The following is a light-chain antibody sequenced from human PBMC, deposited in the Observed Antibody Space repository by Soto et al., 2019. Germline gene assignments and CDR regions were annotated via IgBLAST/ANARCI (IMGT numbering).Light chain of an antibody. CDR1: SSDVGGYNY. CDR3: SSYTSSSPWV. Sequence: QSVLTQPASVSGSPGQSSTISCTGTSSDVGGYNYVSWYQQHPGKAPKLMIYDVSNRPSGVSNRFSGSKSGNTASLTISGLQAEDEADYYCSSYTSSSPWVFGGGTKLTVL. J-gene: IGLJ3*02. V-gene: IGLV2-14*01. CDR2: DVS.